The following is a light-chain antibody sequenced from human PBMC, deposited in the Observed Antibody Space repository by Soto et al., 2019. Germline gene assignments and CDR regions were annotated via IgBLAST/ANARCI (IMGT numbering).Light chain of an antibody. V-gene: IGKV3-15*01. CDR1: QNINFN. CDR3: QQYNNWPPLT. J-gene: IGKJ4*01. CDR2: GAF. Sequence: EIVMTQSPATLSVSPGERATLSCRASQNINFNLAWYQQKPGQAPRLLIYGAFTRATGIPARFSGSGSGTEFTLTISSLQPEDLAVYYCQQYNNWPPLTFGGGTKVKIK.